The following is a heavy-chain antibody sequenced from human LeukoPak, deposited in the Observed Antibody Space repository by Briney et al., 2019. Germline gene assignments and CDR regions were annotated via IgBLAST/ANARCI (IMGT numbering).Heavy chain of an antibody. CDR3: AKSRSCGWPHYFDY. D-gene: IGHD6-19*01. CDR2: ISWNSGSI. J-gene: IGHJ4*02. Sequence: GGSLRLSCAASAFTFDDYAMHWVRQAPGKGLEWVSGISWNSGSIGYADSVKGRFTISRDNAKNSLYLQMNSLRAEDTALYYCAKSRSCGWPHYFDYWGQGTLVTVSS. V-gene: IGHV3-9*01. CDR1: AFTFDDYA.